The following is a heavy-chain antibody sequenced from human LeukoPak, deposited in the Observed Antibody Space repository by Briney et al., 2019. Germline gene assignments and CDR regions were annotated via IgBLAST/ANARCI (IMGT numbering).Heavy chain of an antibody. Sequence: ASVKVSCKASGYTFTGYYMHWVRQAPGQGLEWMGWINPNSGGTNYAQKFQGWVTMTRDTSISTAYMELSRLRSDDTAVYYCARGEGYGGIYGMDVWGRGTTVTVSS. J-gene: IGHJ6*02. CDR1: GYTFTGYY. D-gene: IGHD4-23*01. CDR2: INPNSGGT. V-gene: IGHV1-2*04. CDR3: ARGEGYGGIYGMDV.